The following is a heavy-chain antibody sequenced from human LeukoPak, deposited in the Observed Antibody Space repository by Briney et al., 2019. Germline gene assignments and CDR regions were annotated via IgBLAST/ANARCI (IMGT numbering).Heavy chain of an antibody. V-gene: IGHV4-61*02. J-gene: IGHJ4*02. D-gene: IGHD5-18*01. CDR3: AREGYSYGFDY. CDR2: IYTSGST. Sequence: SQTLSLTCTVSGGSISSGSYYWSWIRQPAGKGLEWVGRIYTSGSTNYNPSLKSRVTISVDTSKNQFSLKLSSVTAADTAVYYCAREGYSYGFDYWGQGTLVIVSS. CDR1: GGSISSGSYY.